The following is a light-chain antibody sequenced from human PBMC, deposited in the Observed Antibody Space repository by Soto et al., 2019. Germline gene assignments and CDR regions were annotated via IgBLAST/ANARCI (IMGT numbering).Light chain of an antibody. Sequence: EIVLTQSPGTLSLSPGEGATLSCRTSQSVNNNYLAWYQQKPGQAPRLLIYGASSRATGIPDRFSGSGSGTDFTLSISRLEPEDFAVYYCQQYSSLWTFGQGTKVDIK. CDR1: QSVNNNY. J-gene: IGKJ1*01. CDR2: GAS. V-gene: IGKV3-20*01. CDR3: QQYSSLWT.